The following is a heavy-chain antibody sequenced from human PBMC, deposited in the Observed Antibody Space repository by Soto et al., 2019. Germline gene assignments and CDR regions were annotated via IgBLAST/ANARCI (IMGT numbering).Heavy chain of an antibody. CDR1: GFTFSSYG. J-gene: IGHJ6*02. CDR2: IWYDGSNK. D-gene: IGHD3-10*01. Sequence: QVQLVESGGGVVQPGRSLRLSCAASGFTFSSYGMHWVRQAPGKGLEWVAVIWYDGSNKYYADSVKGRFTISRDNSKNTLYLQRNSLRAEDTAVYYCARDDGSGREAAYYYYYGMDVWGQGTTVTVSS. V-gene: IGHV3-33*01. CDR3: ARDDGSGREAAYYYYYGMDV.